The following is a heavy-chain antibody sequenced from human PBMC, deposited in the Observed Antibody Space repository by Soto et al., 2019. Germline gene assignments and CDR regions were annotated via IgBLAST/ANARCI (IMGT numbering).Heavy chain of an antibody. CDR1: GGSISTYY. V-gene: IGHV4-59*01. CDR3: SRVGSSYDYYFYH. J-gene: IGHJ4*02. Sequence: LSLTCTVSGGSISTYYWTWTRRSPGKGLEWIASIHYSGNTIYNPSLKSRVTISVDTSKNQISLKLTSVTAADTAVYYCSRVGSSYDYYFYHWGQGARVAVSS. CDR2: IHYSGNT. D-gene: IGHD5-12*01.